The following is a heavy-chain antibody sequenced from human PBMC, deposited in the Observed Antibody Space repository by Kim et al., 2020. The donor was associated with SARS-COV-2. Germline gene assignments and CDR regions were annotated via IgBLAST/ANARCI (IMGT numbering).Heavy chain of an antibody. V-gene: IGHV3-48*03. CDR1: GFTFSSYE. CDR2: ISSSGSTI. CDR3: ARGEYVAGPGKYSYYGMDV. D-gene: IGHD6-19*01. Sequence: GGSLRLSCAASGFTFSSYEMNWVRQAPGKGLEWVSYISSSGSTIYYADSVKGRFTISRDNAKNSLYLQMNSLRAEDTAVYYCARGEYVAGPGKYSYYGMDVWGQGTTVTVSS. J-gene: IGHJ6*02.